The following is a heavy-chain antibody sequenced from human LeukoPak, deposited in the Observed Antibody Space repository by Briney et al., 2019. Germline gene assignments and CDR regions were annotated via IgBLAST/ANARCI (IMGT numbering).Heavy chain of an antibody. J-gene: IGHJ3*02. Sequence: SSETLSLTCAVYGGSFSGYYWSWIRQPPGKGLEWIGEIYHSGSTNYNPSLKSRVTISLDKYKNQFSLTLTSVTAADTAMYFCARDDHGQQLSPLYAFDIWGQGTMVTVSS. CDR3: ARDDHGQQLSPLYAFDI. CDR2: IYHSGST. CDR1: GGSFSGYY. D-gene: IGHD6-13*01. V-gene: IGHV4-34*01.